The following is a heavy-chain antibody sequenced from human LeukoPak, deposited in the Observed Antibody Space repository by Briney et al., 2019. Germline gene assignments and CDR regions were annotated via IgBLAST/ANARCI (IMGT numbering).Heavy chain of an antibody. CDR1: GYIFTNYA. D-gene: IGHD1-26*01. CDR3: ARKWGLDGMDV. J-gene: IGHJ6*02. CDR2: INTGDGNT. V-gene: IGHV1-3*04. Sequence: GASVKVSCKASGYIFTNYAIHWVRQAPGQRPEWMGWINTGDGNTKLSQKFQGRVTITRDTSATTAYMDLSRLRSEDTAVYYCARKWGLDGMDVWGQGTTVTVSS.